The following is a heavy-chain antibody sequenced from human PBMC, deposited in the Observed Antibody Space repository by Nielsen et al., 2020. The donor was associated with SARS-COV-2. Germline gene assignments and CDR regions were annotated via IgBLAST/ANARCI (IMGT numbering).Heavy chain of an antibody. CDR3: ARDLVTSSGWRLDYYGMDV. CDR2: IFPIFGTA. V-gene: IGHV1-69*13. Sequence: SVKVSCKASGGTFSSYAISWVRQAPGQGLEWMGGIFPIFGTANYAQKFQGRVTITADESTSTAYMELSSLRSEDTAVYYCARDLVTSSGWRLDYYGMDVWGQGTTVTVSS. D-gene: IGHD6-19*01. J-gene: IGHJ6*02. CDR1: GGTFSSYA.